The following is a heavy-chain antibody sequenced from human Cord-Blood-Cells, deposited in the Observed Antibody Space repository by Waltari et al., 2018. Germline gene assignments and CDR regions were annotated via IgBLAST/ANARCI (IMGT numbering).Heavy chain of an antibody. Sequence: QVQLVESGGGLVKPGGSLRLSCAASGFTFSAYYMSWIRQAPGKGLEWVSYISSSGSTIYCADSVKGRFTISRDNAKNSLYLQMNSLRAEDTAVYYCARESKLGNYWYFDLWGRGTLVTVSS. CDR1: GFTFSAYY. CDR2: ISSSGSTI. CDR3: ARESKLGNYWYFDL. V-gene: IGHV3-11*01. J-gene: IGHJ2*01. D-gene: IGHD7-27*01.